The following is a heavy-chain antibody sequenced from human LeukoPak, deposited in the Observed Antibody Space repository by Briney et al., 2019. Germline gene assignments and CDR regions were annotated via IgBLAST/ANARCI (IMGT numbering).Heavy chain of an antibody. CDR1: GFTFSSYG. V-gene: IGHV3-33*01. CDR3: ARDGAVARFDY. D-gene: IGHD6-19*01. J-gene: IGHJ4*02. CDR2: IWYDGSNK. Sequence: GGSLRLSCAASGFTFSSYGMHWVRQAPGKGLEWVAVIWYDGSNKYYADSVKGRFTISRDNSKNTLYLQMNSLRAEDTAVYYCARDGAVARFDYWGQGTLVTVSS.